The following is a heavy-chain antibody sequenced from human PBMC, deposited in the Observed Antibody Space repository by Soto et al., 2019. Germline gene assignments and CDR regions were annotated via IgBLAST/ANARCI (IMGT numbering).Heavy chain of an antibody. V-gene: IGHV3-23*01. D-gene: IGHD5-12*01. CDR1: GFSFSSYA. CDR3: AKGSIEYSASVDN. CDR2: ISARGGSS. Sequence: DVQLLESGGGLVQPGGSLRLSCAASGFSFSSYAMVWVRQAPGKGLEWVAVISARGGSSYFADSVKGRLTLSRDNSKNVLSLEMNSLRAEDTAIYFCAKGSIEYSASVDNWGQGTLVVVSS. J-gene: IGHJ4*02.